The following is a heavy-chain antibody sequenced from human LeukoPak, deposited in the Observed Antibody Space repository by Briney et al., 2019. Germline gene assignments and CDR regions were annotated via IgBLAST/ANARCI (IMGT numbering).Heavy chain of an antibody. D-gene: IGHD6-13*01. V-gene: IGHV1-8*01. Sequence: ASVKVSCKASGYTFTSYDINWVRQATGQGLEWMGWMNPNSGNTGYAQKFQGGVTMTRNTSISTAYMELSSLRSEDTAVYYCAAGIAAAGTFYWGQGTLVTVSS. J-gene: IGHJ4*02. CDR2: MNPNSGNT. CDR3: AAGIAAAGTFY. CDR1: GYTFTSYD.